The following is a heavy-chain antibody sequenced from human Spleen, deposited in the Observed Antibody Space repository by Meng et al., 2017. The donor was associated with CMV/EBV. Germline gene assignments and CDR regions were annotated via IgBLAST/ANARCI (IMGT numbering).Heavy chain of an antibody. V-gene: IGHV3-74*01. CDR1: GFTFSSYW. D-gene: IGHD3-22*01. CDR2: INSDGSST. Sequence: GESLKISCAASGFTFSSYWMHWVRQAPGKGLVWVSRINSDGSSTSYADSGKGRFTISRDNAKNTLYLQMNSLRAEDTAVYYCARGGPDYYDSSGYYYYYGMDVWGQGSTVTVSS. J-gene: IGHJ6*02. CDR3: ARGGPDYYDSSGYYYYYGMDV.